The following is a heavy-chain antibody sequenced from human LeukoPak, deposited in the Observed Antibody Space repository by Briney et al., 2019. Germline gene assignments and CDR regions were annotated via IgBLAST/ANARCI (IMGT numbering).Heavy chain of an antibody. CDR2: INHSGST. J-gene: IGHJ4*02. CDR3: ARERIVGATHGGRNYFDY. Sequence: GSLRLSCAASGFTFSNAWMSWIRQPPGKGLEWIGEINHSGSTSYNPSLKSRVTISVDTSKNQFSLKLSSVTAADTAVYYCARERIVGATHGGRNYFDYWGQGTLVTVSS. V-gene: IGHV4-34*01. CDR1: GFTFSNAW. D-gene: IGHD1-26*01.